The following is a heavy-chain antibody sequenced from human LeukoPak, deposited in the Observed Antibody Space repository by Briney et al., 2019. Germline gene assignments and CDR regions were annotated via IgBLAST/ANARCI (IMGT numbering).Heavy chain of an antibody. D-gene: IGHD3-10*01. CDR3: ARVRKDIQSMVRGQDYYYYYMDV. Sequence: GGSLRLSCAASGFTFDDYAMHWVRQAPGKGLEWVSSISSSSSYIYYADSVKGRFTISRDNAKNSLYLQMNRLRAEDTAVYYCARVRKDIQSMVRGQDYYYYYMDVWGKGTTVTISS. V-gene: IGHV3-21*06. CDR2: ISSSSSYI. J-gene: IGHJ6*03. CDR1: GFTFDDYA.